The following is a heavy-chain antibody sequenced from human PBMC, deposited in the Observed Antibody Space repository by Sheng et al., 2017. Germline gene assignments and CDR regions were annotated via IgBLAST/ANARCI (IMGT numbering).Heavy chain of an antibody. D-gene: IGHD1-26*01. Sequence: QVQLVESGGGVVQPGRSLRLSCAASGFTFSSYAMHWVRQAPGKGLEWVAVISYDGSNKYYADSVKGRFTISRDNSKNTLYLQMNSLRAEDTAVYYCARVGNSGSYLVSAFDIWGQGTMVTVSS. CDR2: ISYDGSNK. V-gene: IGHV3-30*04. CDR1: GFTFSSYA. J-gene: IGHJ3*02. CDR3: ARVGNSGSYLVSAFDI.